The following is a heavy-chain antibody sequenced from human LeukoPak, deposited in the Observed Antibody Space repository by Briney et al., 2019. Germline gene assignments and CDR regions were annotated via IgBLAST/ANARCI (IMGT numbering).Heavy chain of an antibody. J-gene: IGHJ4*02. Sequence: GESLKISCKGSGYSLTSYWISWVRQMPGKGLEWMGRIDPSDSYTNYSPSFQGHVTISADKSISTAYLQWSSLKASDTAMYYCASEGGYNYYFDYWGQGTLVTVSS. CDR2: IDPSDSYT. CDR1: GYSLTSYW. CDR3: ASEGGYNYYFDY. V-gene: IGHV5-10-1*01. D-gene: IGHD5-24*01.